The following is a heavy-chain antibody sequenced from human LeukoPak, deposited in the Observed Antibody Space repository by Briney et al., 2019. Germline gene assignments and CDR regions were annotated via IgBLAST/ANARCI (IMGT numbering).Heavy chain of an antibody. J-gene: IGHJ6*03. D-gene: IGHD3-10*01. CDR2: ISGSGGST. CDR1: GFTFSSYA. CDR3: AKGVGRLYYYYYMDV. V-gene: IGHV3-23*01. Sequence: GGSLRLSCAASGFTFSSYAMSWVRQAPGKGLEWVSAISGSGGSTYYADSVKGRFTISRDNSKNTLYLQMNSLRAEDTAVYYCAKGVGRLYYYYYMDVWSKGTTVTVSS.